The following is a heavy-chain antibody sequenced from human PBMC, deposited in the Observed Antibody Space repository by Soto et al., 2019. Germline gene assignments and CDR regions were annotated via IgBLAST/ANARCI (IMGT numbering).Heavy chain of an antibody. J-gene: IGHJ6*03. D-gene: IGHD6-6*01. CDR1: GGTFSSYT. CDR2: IIPILGIA. V-gene: IGHV1-69*04. Sequence: ASVKVSCKASGGTFSSYTISWVRQAPGQGLEWMGRIIPILGIANYAQKFQGRVTITADKSTSTAYMELSSLRSEDTAVYYCARDRHSSSSKYYYYYYMDVWGKGTTVTVSS. CDR3: ARDRHSSSSKYYYYYYMDV.